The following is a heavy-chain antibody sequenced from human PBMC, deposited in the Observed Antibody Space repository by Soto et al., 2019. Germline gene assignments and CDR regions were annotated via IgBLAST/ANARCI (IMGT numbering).Heavy chain of an antibody. CDR1: GGSFSGYY. D-gene: IGHD2-2*01. CDR3: ARARFDIVVVPAFDY. J-gene: IGHJ4*02. Sequence: PSETLSLTCAVYGGSFSGYYWSWIRHPPGKGLEWIGEINHSGSTNYNPSLKSRVTISVDTSKNQFSLKLSSVTAADTAVYYCARARFDIVVVPAFDYWGQGTLVTVSS. V-gene: IGHV4-34*01. CDR2: INHSGST.